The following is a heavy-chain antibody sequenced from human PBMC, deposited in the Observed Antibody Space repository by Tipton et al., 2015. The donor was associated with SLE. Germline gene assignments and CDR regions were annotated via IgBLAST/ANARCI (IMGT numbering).Heavy chain of an antibody. CDR2: IYYSGST. V-gene: IGHV4-39*01. CDR3: ARPRAAADGWFDP. D-gene: IGHD6-13*01. J-gene: IGHJ5*02. CDR1: GGSISSYY. Sequence: TLSLTCTVSGGSISSYYWGWFRQPPGKGLEWIGSIYYSGSTYYNPSLKSRVTISVGTSKNQFSLKLSSVTAADTAVYYCARPRAAADGWFDPWGQGTLVTVSS.